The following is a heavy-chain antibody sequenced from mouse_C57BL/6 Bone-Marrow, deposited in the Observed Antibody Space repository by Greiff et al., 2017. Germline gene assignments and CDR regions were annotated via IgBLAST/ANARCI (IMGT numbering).Heavy chain of an antibody. CDR1: GFTFTAYY. CDR2: IRNKANGYTT. Sequence: EVHLVESGGGLVQPGGSLSLSCAASGFTFTAYYMSWVRQPPGKALEWLGFIRNKANGYTTEYSASVKGRFTISRDNSQSILYLQMNALRAEDSATYYCARYDGSSSYWYFDVWGTGTTVTVSS. D-gene: IGHD1-1*01. V-gene: IGHV7-3*01. CDR3: ARYDGSSSYWYFDV. J-gene: IGHJ1*03.